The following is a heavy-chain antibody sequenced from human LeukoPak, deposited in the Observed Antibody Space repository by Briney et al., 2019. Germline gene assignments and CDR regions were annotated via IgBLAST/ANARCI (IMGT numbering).Heavy chain of an antibody. J-gene: IGHJ4*02. Sequence: KPSETLSLTYGVYSGSLSDKYWSSISQPPGKGLESLGEINPSGRTNSHTSLKSRATMSIDTSMNLYSLKLSSVTAADTAVYYCARLSGYHFDYWGQGALVTVSS. CDR3: ARLSGYHFDY. CDR1: SGSLSDKY. D-gene: IGHD5-12*01. CDR2: INPSGRT. V-gene: IGHV4-34*01.